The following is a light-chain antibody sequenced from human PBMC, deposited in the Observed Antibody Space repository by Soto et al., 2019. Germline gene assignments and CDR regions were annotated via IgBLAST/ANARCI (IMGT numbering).Light chain of an antibody. J-gene: IGLJ3*02. CDR3: QTWGTGIHWV. Sequence: QTVVTQSPSASASLGASVKLTCTLSSGHSSYAIAWHQQQPETGPRYLMKLNSDGSHSKGYGIPDRFSGSSSGAERYLTISSLQSEDEADYYCQTWGTGIHWVFGGGTKLTVL. CDR1: SGHSSYA. V-gene: IGLV4-69*01. CDR2: LNSDGSH.